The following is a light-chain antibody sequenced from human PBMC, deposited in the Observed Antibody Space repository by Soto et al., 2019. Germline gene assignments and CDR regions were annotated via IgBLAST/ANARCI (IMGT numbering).Light chain of an antibody. V-gene: IGKV3-15*01. CDR3: QQYNNWPPVT. J-gene: IGKJ4*02. Sequence: EIVMTQSPATLSVSPGEGVTLSCRASQSVSINLAWYQQKPGQAPRLLIYGASTRATGIPVRFSGSGSGTEFTLTISGLQSEDFAVYSCQQYNNWPPVTFGGGTKVEIK. CDR2: GAS. CDR1: QSVSIN.